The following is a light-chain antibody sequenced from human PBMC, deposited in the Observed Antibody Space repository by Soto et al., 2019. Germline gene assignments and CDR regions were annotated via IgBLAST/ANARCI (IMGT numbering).Light chain of an antibody. CDR1: SSDVGGYNF. CDR3: CSYAGSYTLV. Sequence: QSALTQPRSVSGSPGQSVTISCAGTSSDVGGYNFVSWYQQHPGKAPQLMIYDASERPSGVSDRFSGSKSGNTASLTISGLQAEDEADYYCCSYAGSYTLVFGGGTKLTVL. V-gene: IGLV2-11*01. CDR2: DAS. J-gene: IGLJ3*02.